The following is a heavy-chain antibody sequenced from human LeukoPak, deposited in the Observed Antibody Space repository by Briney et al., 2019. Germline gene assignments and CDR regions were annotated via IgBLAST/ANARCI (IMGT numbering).Heavy chain of an antibody. V-gene: IGHV3-74*01. CDR1: GFTFSSYW. CDR3: GRVGGSYSPVLI. J-gene: IGHJ4*02. CDR2: INTDGNNT. Sequence: GGSLRLSCAASGFTFSSYWMHWVRQAPGKGLVWVSRINTDGNNTSLADSVRGRFTISRDNAKNTLYLQMNSLRAEDTAVYYCGRVGGSYSPVLIWGQGTLVTVSS. D-gene: IGHD1-26*01.